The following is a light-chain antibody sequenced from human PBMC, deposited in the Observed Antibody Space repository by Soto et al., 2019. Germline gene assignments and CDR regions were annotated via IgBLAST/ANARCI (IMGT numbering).Light chain of an antibody. J-gene: IGKJ1*01. CDR1: QSISSW. CDR2: DAS. CDR3: QQYNSYSPT. Sequence: DIQMTQSPSTLSASVGDRVTITCRASQSISSWLAWYQQKPGKAPKLLIYDASSLESGAPSRFSGSGSGTGFTLTISSLQPDDFATYYCQQYNSYSPTFGQGTKVEIK. V-gene: IGKV1-5*01.